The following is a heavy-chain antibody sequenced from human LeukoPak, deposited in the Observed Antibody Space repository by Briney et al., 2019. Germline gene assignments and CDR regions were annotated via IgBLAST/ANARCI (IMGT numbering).Heavy chain of an antibody. V-gene: IGHV1-69*13. Sequence: SVKVSCKASGGTFSSYAISWVRQAPGQGLEWMGGIISILGTANYAQKFQGRVTITADESTSTAYMELSSLRSEDTAVYYCARASTHYGSGSYYQNWFDPWGQGTLVTVSS. D-gene: IGHD3-10*01. CDR2: IISILGTA. J-gene: IGHJ5*02. CDR3: ARASTHYGSGSYYQNWFDP. CDR1: GGTFSSYA.